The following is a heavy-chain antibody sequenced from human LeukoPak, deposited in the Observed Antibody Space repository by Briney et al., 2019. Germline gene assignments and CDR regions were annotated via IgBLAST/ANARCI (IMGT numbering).Heavy chain of an antibody. CDR1: GFTFSSYE. J-gene: IGHJ5*02. D-gene: IGHD3-10*01. Sequence: GGSLRLSCAASGFTFSSYEMNWVRQAPGKGLEWVSYISSSGSTIYYADSVKGRFTISRDNAKNSLYLQMNSLRPDDTALYYCAKIRGVRGVPGWFDPWGQGTLVTVSS. CDR2: ISSSGSTI. V-gene: IGHV3-48*03. CDR3: AKIRGVRGVPGWFDP.